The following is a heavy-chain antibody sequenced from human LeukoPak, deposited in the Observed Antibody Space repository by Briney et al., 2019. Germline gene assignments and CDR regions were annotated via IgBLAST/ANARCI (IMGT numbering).Heavy chain of an antibody. CDR1: GGSVSSGSYY. V-gene: IGHV4-61*01. CDR2: IYYSGST. D-gene: IGHD4-17*01. J-gene: IGHJ2*01. CDR3: AREVMDYGGYGWYFDL. Sequence: SETLSLTCTVSGGSVSSGSYYWSWIRQPPGKGLEWIGYIYYSGSTNYNPSLKSRVTISVDTSKNQFSLKLSSVTAADTAVYYCAREVMDYGGYGWYFDLWGRGTLVTVSS.